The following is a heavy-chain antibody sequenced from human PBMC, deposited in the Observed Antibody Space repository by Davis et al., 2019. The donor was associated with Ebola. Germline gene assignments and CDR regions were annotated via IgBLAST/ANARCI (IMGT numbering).Heavy chain of an antibody. V-gene: IGHV3-73*01. CDR3: ARDLFSAIVGATTIDY. Sequence: GESLKISCAASGFTFSGSAMHWVRQASGKGLEWVGRIRSKANSYATAYAASVKGRFTISRDDSKNTAYLQMNSLKTEDTAVYYCARDLFSAIVGATTIDYWGQGTLVTVSS. CDR1: GFTFSGSA. CDR2: IRSKANSYAT. D-gene: IGHD1-26*01. J-gene: IGHJ4*02.